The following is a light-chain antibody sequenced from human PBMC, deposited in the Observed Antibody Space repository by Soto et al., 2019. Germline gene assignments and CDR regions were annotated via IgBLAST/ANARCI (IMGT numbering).Light chain of an antibody. J-gene: IGLJ2*01. CDR1: SSNIGAGYD. Sequence: QPVPTQPPSVSGAPGQRVTISCTGSSSNIGAGYDVHWYQQLPGTAPKLLIYGNSNRPSGVPDRFSGSKSGTSASLAITGLQAEDEADYYCQSYDSSLSVVVFGGGTKLTVL. V-gene: IGLV1-40*01. CDR3: QSYDSSLSVVV. CDR2: GNS.